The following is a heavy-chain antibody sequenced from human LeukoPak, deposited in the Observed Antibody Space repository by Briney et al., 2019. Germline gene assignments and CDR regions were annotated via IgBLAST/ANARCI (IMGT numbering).Heavy chain of an antibody. V-gene: IGHV1-2*02. Sequence: GASVKVSCKASGYTFTGYYMHWVRQAPGQGLEWMGWINPNSGGTNYAQKFQGRVTMTRDTSISTAYMELSRLRSDDTAVYYCARDHEWLVNNWFDPWGQGTLVTVSS. CDR3: ARDHEWLVNNWFDP. J-gene: IGHJ5*02. CDR1: GYTFTGYY. CDR2: INPNSGGT. D-gene: IGHD6-19*01.